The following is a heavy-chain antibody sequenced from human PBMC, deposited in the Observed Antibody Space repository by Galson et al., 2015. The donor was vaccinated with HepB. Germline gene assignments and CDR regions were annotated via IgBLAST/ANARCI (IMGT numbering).Heavy chain of an antibody. J-gene: IGHJ4*02. CDR3: ASGPSYYDFWT. V-gene: IGHV4-34*01. CDR1: GGSFSGYY. CDR2: INHSGST. Sequence: TLSLTCAVYGGSFSGYYWSWIRQPPGKGLEWVGEINHSGSTNYNPSLKSRVTISVDTSKDQFSLKLSSVTAADTAVYYCASGPSYYDFWTWGQGTLVTVSS. D-gene: IGHD3-3*01.